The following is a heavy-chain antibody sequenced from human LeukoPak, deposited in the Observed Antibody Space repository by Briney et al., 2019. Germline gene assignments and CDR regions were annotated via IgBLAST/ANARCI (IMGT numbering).Heavy chain of an antibody. Sequence: GSLILSCAASGFTFSSYDMHWVRQTTGKGLEWVSVIGTVGDTYYPGPVKGRFTISRENAKNSLYLQMNSLRAGDTAVYYCARGLRYYYDSSGYYPTGYYGMDVWGQGTTVTVSS. CDR1: GFTFSSYD. CDR2: IGTVGDT. CDR3: ARGLRYYYDSSGYYPTGYYGMDV. V-gene: IGHV3-13*01. J-gene: IGHJ6*02. D-gene: IGHD3-22*01.